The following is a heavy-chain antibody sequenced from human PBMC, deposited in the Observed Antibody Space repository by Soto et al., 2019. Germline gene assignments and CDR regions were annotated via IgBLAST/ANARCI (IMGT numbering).Heavy chain of an antibody. CDR2: IYYSGST. CDR3: ARRIYDSSGYYWFDP. V-gene: IGHV4-59*12. J-gene: IGHJ5*02. Sequence: PSETLSLTCTVSGGSISSYYWSWIRQPPGKGLEWIGYIYYSGSTNYNPSLKSRVTISVDTSKNQFSLKLSSVTAADTAVYYCARRIYDSSGYYWFDPWGQGTLVTVSS. D-gene: IGHD3-22*01. CDR1: GGSISSYY.